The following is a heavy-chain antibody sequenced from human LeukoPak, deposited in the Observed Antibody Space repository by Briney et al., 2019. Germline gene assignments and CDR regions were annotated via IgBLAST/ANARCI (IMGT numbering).Heavy chain of an antibody. CDR3: AKLWHIVVVTAIPVGAFDI. V-gene: IGHV3-30*18. Sequence: GGSLRLSCAASGFTFSSYGMHWVRQAPGKGLEWVAVISYDGSNKYYADSVKGRFTISRDNSKNTLYLQMNSLRAEDTAVYYCAKLWHIVVVTAIPVGAFDIWGQGTMVTVSS. J-gene: IGHJ3*02. D-gene: IGHD2-21*02. CDR2: ISYDGSNK. CDR1: GFTFSSYG.